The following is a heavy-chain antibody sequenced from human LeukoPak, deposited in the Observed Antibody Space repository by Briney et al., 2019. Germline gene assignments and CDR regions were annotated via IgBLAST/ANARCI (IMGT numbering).Heavy chain of an antibody. D-gene: IGHD6-19*01. J-gene: IGHJ4*02. CDR3: AKGYEQWLVRPCFDY. CDR2: ISGSGGST. CDR1: GFTFSSYA. Sequence: GSLRLSCAASGFTFSSYAMSWVRQAPGKGLEWVSAISGSGGSTYYADSAKGRFTISRDNSKNTLYLQMNSLRAEDTAVYYCAKGYEQWLVRPCFDYWGQGTLVTVSA. V-gene: IGHV3-23*01.